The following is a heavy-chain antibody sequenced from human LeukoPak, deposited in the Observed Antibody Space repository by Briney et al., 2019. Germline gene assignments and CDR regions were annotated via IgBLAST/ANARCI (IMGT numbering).Heavy chain of an antibody. D-gene: IGHD2-15*01. V-gene: IGHV3-21*01. CDR2: ISSSSSYI. Sequence: PGGSLRLSCAASGFTFSSYSMNWVRQAPGKGLEWVSSISSSSSYIYCADSVKGRFTISRDNAKNSLYLQMNSLRAEDTAVYYCASGTHNHCSGGSCYSRDYWGQGTLVTVSS. CDR1: GFTFSSYS. J-gene: IGHJ4*02. CDR3: ASGTHNHCSGGSCYSRDY.